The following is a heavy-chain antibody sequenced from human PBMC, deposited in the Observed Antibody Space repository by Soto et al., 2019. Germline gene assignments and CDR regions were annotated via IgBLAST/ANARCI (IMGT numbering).Heavy chain of an antibody. CDR3: ASDQPGYSYGYGLGY. Sequence: EVQLVESGGGLFKPGGSLRLSCAASGFTFSSYSMNWGRQAPGKGLEWVSSISSSSSYIYYADSVKGRFTITRDNAKNSLYLQMNRLRAEDTAVYYWASDQPGYSYGYGLGYWSQGTLVTVSS. CDR1: GFTFSSYS. V-gene: IGHV3-21*01. J-gene: IGHJ4*02. CDR2: ISSSSSYI. D-gene: IGHD5-18*01.